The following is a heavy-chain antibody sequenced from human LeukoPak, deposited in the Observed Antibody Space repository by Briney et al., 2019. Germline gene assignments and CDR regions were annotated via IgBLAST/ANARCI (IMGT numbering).Heavy chain of an antibody. J-gene: IGHJ3*02. Sequence: GGSLRLSCAASGFTFSSSWMHWVRQAPGKGLVWVSRIDNDGSITRHADSVKGRFTISRDNAKNTLYLQMNSLRAEDTAVYYCARVRYSGAEGAFDIWGQGTMVTVSS. CDR1: GFTFSSSW. D-gene: IGHD2-21*01. CDR2: IDNDGSIT. V-gene: IGHV3-74*01. CDR3: ARVRYSGAEGAFDI.